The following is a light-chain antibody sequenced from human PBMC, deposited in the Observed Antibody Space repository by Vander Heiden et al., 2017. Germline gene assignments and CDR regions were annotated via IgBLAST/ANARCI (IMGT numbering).Light chain of an antibody. CDR1: SSDVGSYDL. CDR3: CSYAGSNTVI. Sequence: QSALTQPASVSVSPGQAINISCTGTSSDVGSYDLVSWYQQNPGKAPKVMIYEVTKRASGVSNRFSGSKSGNTASLTISGLQAEDEADYYCCSYAGSNTVIFGGGTKLTVL. V-gene: IGLV2-23*02. J-gene: IGLJ2*01. CDR2: EVT.